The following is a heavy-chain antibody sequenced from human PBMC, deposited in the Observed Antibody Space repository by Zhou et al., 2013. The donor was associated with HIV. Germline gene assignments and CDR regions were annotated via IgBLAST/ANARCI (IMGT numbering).Heavy chain of an antibody. CDR3: ARHYTSGWYGDAFDI. V-gene: IGHV1-69*01. J-gene: IGHJ3*02. D-gene: IGHD6-19*01. CDR2: IIPIFGSA. CDR1: GYTFTSYV. Sequence: QVQLVQSGAEVKKPGASVKVSCKASGYTFTSYVITWVRQAPGQGLEWMGGIIPIFGSANYAQKFQGRVTITADESTSTAYMELRSLRSEDTAVYYCARHYTSGWYGDAFDIWGQGTVVTVSS.